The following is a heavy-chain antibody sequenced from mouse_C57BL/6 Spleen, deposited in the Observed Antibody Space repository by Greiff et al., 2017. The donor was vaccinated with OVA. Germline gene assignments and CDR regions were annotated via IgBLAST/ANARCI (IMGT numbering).Heavy chain of an antibody. J-gene: IGHJ4*01. CDR2: ISYDGSN. Sequence: EVQLQESGPGLVKPSQSLSLTCSVTGYSITSGYYWNWIRQFPGNKLEWMGYISYDGSNNYNPSLKNRISITRDTSKNQFFLKLNSVTTEDTATYYCARAGGDYDGGSMDYWGQGTSVTVSS. CDR3: ARAGGDYDGGSMDY. CDR1: GYSITSGYY. V-gene: IGHV3-6*01. D-gene: IGHD2-4*01.